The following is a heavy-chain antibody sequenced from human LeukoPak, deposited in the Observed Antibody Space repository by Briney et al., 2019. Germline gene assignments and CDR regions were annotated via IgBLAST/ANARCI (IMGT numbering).Heavy chain of an antibody. CDR2: ISAYNGNT. CDR3: AADVGYA. V-gene: IGHV1-18*01. CDR1: GYTFTSYG. D-gene: IGHD5-12*01. J-gene: IGHJ5*02. Sequence: ASVKVSCKASGYTFTSYGISWVRQAPGQGLEWMGWISAYNGNTNYAQKFQGRVTFSRDMSTSTAYMELSSLRSEDTAVYYCAADVGYAWGQGTLVTVSA.